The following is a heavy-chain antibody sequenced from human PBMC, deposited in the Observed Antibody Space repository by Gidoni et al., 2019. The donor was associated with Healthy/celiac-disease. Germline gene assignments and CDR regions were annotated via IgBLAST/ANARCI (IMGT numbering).Heavy chain of an antibody. CDR1: GGSISSYY. D-gene: IGHD5-18*01. Sequence: QVQLQESGPGLVKPSETLSLTCTVSGGSISSYYWSWIRQPPGKGLEWIGYISYSGRTNHNPSLKSRVTISVDTSKNQFSLKLSSVTAADTAVYYCAREGGGYSYSFDYWGQGTLVTVSS. CDR3: AREGGGYSYSFDY. CDR2: ISYSGRT. V-gene: IGHV4-59*01. J-gene: IGHJ4*02.